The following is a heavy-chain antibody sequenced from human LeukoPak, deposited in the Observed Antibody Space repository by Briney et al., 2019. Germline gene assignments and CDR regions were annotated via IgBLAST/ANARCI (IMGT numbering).Heavy chain of an antibody. CDR2: MKHDGSDK. CDR3: ARLAEAGFDC. Sequence: GGSLRLSCAASGFTFSRCWMSWVRQAPGKGLEWVANMKHDGSDKFYVDSVKGRFTISRDNAKNSLYLQMNSLRGEDTAVYYCARLAEAGFDCWGQGTLVTVSS. CDR1: GFTFSRCW. V-gene: IGHV3-7*01. J-gene: IGHJ4*02. D-gene: IGHD6-13*01.